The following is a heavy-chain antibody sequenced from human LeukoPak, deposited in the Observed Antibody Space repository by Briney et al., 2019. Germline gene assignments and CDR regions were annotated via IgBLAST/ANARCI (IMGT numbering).Heavy chain of an antibody. J-gene: IGHJ4*02. V-gene: IGHV3-7*03. CDR1: GFTFTTYW. D-gene: IGHD4-23*01. CDR3: ARAEGNSPRSRYFDY. Sequence: PGGSLRLSCAASGFTFTTYWMSWVRQAPEKGLEWVANIKEDGSEIHYVDSVKGRFTISRDNAENSLYLQMDSLRAEDTAVYYCARAEGNSPRSRYFDYWGQGTLVTVSS. CDR2: IKEDGSEI.